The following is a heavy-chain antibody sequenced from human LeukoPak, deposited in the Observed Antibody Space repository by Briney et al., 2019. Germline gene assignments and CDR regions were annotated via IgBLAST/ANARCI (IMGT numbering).Heavy chain of an antibody. D-gene: IGHD3-10*01. CDR3: VAYDSGNYWAYFDS. CDR1: GGSISSSSYC. Sequence: SETLSLTCTVSGGSISSSSYCWGWVRQPPGKGLEWIASIYYSGSKTFYNPSLKSRVTISGDTSNNQFSLNLNSVTAADTAVFYCVAYDSGNYWAYFDSWGQGIMVTVSS. CDR2: IYYSGSKT. J-gene: IGHJ4*02. V-gene: IGHV4-39*07.